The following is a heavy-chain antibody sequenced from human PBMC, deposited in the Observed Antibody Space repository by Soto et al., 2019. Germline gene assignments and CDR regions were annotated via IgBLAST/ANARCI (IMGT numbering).Heavy chain of an antibody. D-gene: IGHD1-1*01. CDR3: ATTGGRVGAFDI. CDR1: GGTFSSYA. V-gene: IGHV1-69*13. Sequence: SVKVSCKASGGTFSSYAISWVRQAPGQGLEWMGGIIPIFGTANYAQKFQGRVTITADESTSTAYMELSSLRSEDTAVYYCATTGGRVGAFDIWGQGTMVTVSS. CDR2: IIPIFGTA. J-gene: IGHJ3*02.